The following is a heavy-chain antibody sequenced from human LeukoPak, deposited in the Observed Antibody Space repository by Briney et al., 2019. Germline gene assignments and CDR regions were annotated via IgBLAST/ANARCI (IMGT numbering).Heavy chain of an antibody. CDR3: AKGLGKATVTPLGY. CDR2: ISGSGGST. J-gene: IGHJ4*02. CDR1: GFTFSSYV. D-gene: IGHD4-11*01. Sequence: PGGSLRLSCAASGFTFSSYVMSWVRQAPGKGLEWVSGISGSGGSTYYADSVKGRFTISRDNSKNTLYLQMDSLRAEDTAVYYCAKGLGKATVTPLGYWGQGTLVTVSS. V-gene: IGHV3-23*01.